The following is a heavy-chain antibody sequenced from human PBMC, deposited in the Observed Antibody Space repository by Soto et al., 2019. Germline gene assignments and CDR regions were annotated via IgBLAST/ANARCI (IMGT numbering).Heavy chain of an antibody. D-gene: IGHD6-13*01. CDR1: GFTFSNYA. J-gene: IGHJ5*02. V-gene: IGHV3-30-3*01. CDR2: ISYDGSNN. CDR3: ARDSIPAAGTNWADNRFDP. Sequence: QVQLVKSGGGVIQTGRSLRLSCAASGFTFSNYAMHWVRQAPGRGLEWVAVISYDGSNNYYADSVKGRFTISRDNSKNTLYLQMNSLRAEDTAVYSCARDSIPAAGTNWADNRFDPWGQGTLVTVSS.